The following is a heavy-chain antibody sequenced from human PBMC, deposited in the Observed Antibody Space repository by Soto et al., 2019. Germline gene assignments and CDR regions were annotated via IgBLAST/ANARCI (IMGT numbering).Heavy chain of an antibody. CDR1: GYTFADFY. CDR3: ATPTYDDFWSGSF. J-gene: IGHJ4*02. Sequence: QVQLVQSGAELKKPGASVRVSCKTSGYTFADFYIHWVRQAPGQGFEWMGWMNPNTGGAVYAQKFLGRVAMTRDTSISTAYMELSRLSSNDTAVYFCATPTYDDFWSGSFWGQGTLVTVSS. D-gene: IGHD3-3*01. CDR2: MNPNTGGA. V-gene: IGHV1-2*02.